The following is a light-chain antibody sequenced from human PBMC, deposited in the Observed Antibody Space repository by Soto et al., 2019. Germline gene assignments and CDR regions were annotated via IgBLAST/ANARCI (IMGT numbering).Light chain of an antibody. Sequence: SYELTQPPSVSVAPGKTASVACGGSNIESKSVHWYQKKSGQAPVLVMYYDSDRPSGIPARFSGSTSGNTATLTISRVEAGDEADYYCQVWDISSGHVVFGGGTKLTVL. CDR2: YDS. J-gene: IGLJ3*02. CDR3: QVWDISSGHVV. V-gene: IGLV3-21*01. CDR1: NIESKS.